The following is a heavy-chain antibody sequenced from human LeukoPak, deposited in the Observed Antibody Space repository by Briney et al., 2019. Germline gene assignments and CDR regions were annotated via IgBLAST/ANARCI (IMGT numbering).Heavy chain of an antibody. V-gene: IGHV4-4*07. J-gene: IGHJ4*02. Sequence: SETLSLTCTVSGGSISSYYWSWIRQPAGKGLEWIGRIYISGTPNYNPSLRGRVTMSIDTSTNQFSLKLTSVTAADTAVYYCAREKMTTITTIDYWGQGTLVTVSS. D-gene: IGHD4-11*01. CDR3: AREKMTTITTIDY. CDR1: GGSISSYY. CDR2: IYISGTP.